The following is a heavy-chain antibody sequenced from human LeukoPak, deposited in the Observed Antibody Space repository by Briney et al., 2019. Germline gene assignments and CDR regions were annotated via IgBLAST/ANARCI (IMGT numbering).Heavy chain of an antibody. V-gene: IGHV4-30-4*01. CDR3: ARAESRVTPLWYFDL. CDR2: IYYSGST. J-gene: IGHJ2*01. CDR1: GGSISSGDYY. Sequence: SQTLSLTCTVSGGSISSGDYYWSWIRQPPGKGLEWIGYIYYSGSTYYNPSLKSRVTISVDTSKDQFSLKLSSVTAADTAVYYCARAESRVTPLWYFDLWGRGTLVTVSS. D-gene: IGHD4-23*01.